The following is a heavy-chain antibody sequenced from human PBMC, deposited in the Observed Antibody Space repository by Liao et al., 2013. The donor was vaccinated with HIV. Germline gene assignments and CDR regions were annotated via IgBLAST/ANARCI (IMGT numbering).Heavy chain of an antibody. D-gene: IGHD6-13*01. J-gene: IGHJ4*02. CDR3: AVGSSWYNGWVY. CDR2: INHSGNT. V-gene: IGHV4-34*01. CDR1: GGSFSGYS. Sequence: QVQLQQWGAGLLKPSETLSLTCAVYGGSFSGYSWNWIRQPPGKGLEWIGEINHSGNTNYNPSLKSRVTILVDTSKNQFSLKLSSVTAADTAVYYCAVGSSWYNGWVYWGQGTPVTVSP.